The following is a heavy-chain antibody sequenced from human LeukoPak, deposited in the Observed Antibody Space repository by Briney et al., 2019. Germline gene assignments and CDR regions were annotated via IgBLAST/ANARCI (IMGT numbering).Heavy chain of an antibody. Sequence: SETLSLTCTVSGGSISSYYWSWIRQPPGKGLEWIGYIYYSGSTNYNPSLKSRVTISVDTSKNQFSLKLSSVTAADTAVYYCARAGQQLSLGWFDPWGQGTLVTVSS. CDR2: IYYSGST. CDR1: GGSISSYY. J-gene: IGHJ5*02. CDR3: ARAGQQLSLGWFDP. V-gene: IGHV4-59*01. D-gene: IGHD6-13*01.